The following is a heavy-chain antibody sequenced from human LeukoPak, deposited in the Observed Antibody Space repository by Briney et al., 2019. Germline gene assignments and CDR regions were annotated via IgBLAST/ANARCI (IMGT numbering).Heavy chain of an antibody. CDR2: VSSSGST. Sequence: SETLSLTCSVSGDSITYFYWSWIRQAAGKGLEWIGRVSSSGSTDYNASLKSRVTMSVDTSKNQLSLKMISVTAADTAVYYCARGWRHDYWGQGTLVTVSS. J-gene: IGHJ4*02. CDR1: GDSITYFY. CDR3: ARGWRHDY. V-gene: IGHV4-4*07. D-gene: IGHD2-15*01.